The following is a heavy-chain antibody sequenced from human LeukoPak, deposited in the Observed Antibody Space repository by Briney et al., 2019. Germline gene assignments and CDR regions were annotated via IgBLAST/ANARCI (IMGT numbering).Heavy chain of an antibody. Sequence: ASVKVSCKVSGYTLTELSMHWVRQAPGKGLEGVGGFDPEDGETIYAQKFQGRVTMTEDTSTDTAYMELSSLRSEDTAVYYCATGLGWAGQGNWFDPWGQGTLVTVSS. CDR3: ATGLGWAGQGNWFDP. V-gene: IGHV1-24*01. CDR2: FDPEDGET. J-gene: IGHJ5*02. CDR1: GYTLTELS. D-gene: IGHD6-19*01.